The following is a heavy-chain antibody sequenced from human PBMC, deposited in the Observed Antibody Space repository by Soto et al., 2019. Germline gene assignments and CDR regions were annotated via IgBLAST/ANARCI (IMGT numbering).Heavy chain of an antibody. Sequence: PGESLKISCKGSGYSFTSYWISWVRQMPGKGLEWMGRIDPSDSYTNYSPSFQGHVTISADKSISTAYLQWSSLKASDTAMYYCARHFIAAAGSDWFDPWGQGTLVTVS. J-gene: IGHJ5*02. CDR3: ARHFIAAAGSDWFDP. V-gene: IGHV5-10-1*01. D-gene: IGHD6-13*01. CDR2: IDPSDSYT. CDR1: GYSFTSYW.